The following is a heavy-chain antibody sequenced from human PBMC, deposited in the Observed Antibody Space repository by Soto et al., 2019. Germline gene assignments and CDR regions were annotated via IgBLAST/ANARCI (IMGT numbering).Heavy chain of an antibody. Sequence: GGSLRLSCSASGFTFSNYAMHWVGQSPGKGLEFVSIISGNGDVTYYADSVKGRFTISRDNSRNTLFLQMRSLRAEDTAVYYCVRAYYDSSGYYLYFDSWGQGTLVTVSS. CDR2: ISGNGDVT. D-gene: IGHD3-22*01. CDR3: VRAYYDSSGYYLYFDS. CDR1: GFTFSNYA. V-gene: IGHV3-64D*06. J-gene: IGHJ4*02.